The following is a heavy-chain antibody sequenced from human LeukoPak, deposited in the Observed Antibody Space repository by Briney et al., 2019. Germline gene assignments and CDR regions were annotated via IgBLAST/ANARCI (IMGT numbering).Heavy chain of an antibody. Sequence: GGSLRLSCAASGFTFSSYAMSWVRQAPGKGLEWVSAISGSGGSTYYADSVEGRFTISRDNSKNTLYLQMNSLRAEDTAVYYCAKDWRGAVVPRAFDIWGQGTMVTVSS. V-gene: IGHV3-23*01. CDR1: GFTFSSYA. CDR3: AKDWRGAVVPRAFDI. D-gene: IGHD2-2*01. CDR2: ISGSGGST. J-gene: IGHJ3*02.